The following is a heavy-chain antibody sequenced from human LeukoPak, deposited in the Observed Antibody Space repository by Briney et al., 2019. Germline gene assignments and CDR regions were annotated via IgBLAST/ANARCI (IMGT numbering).Heavy chain of an antibody. V-gene: IGHV1-2*02. CDR1: GYTFTGYY. CDR2: INPNSGGT. Sequence: ASVKVSCKASGYTFTGYYMNWVRQAPGQGLEWMGWINPNSGGTNYAQKFQSRVTMTRDTSISTAYMELTRLRSDDTAFYYCARGDYYGSGKVVAGWGQGTLVTVSS. CDR3: ARGDYYGSGKVVAG. D-gene: IGHD3-10*01. J-gene: IGHJ4*02.